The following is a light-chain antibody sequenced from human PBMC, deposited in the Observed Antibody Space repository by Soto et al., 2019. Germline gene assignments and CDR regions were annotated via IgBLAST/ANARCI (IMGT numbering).Light chain of an antibody. V-gene: IGKV2-28*01. J-gene: IGKJ5*01. CDR3: MQALQPIT. CDR1: QRLLDSDDGNNY. CDR2: LGS. Sequence: NVMVPYPLSLPVTPGEPASIFCRSGQRLLDSDDGNNYLGWYLQKPGQSPQLLIYLGSNRACGVPDRFSGSGSGTDFTLKISRVEAEDVGVYYCMQALQPITFGQGTRLEIK.